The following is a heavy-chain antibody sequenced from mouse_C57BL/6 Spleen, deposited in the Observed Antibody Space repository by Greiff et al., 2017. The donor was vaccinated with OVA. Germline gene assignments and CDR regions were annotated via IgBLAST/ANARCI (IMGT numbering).Heavy chain of an antibody. CDR3: ARWRTGYFDY. Sequence: EVKLVESGGGLVQPGDSLSLPCAASGFTLTDYYMSWVRQPPGKALEWLGVIRNKANGYTTEYSASVKGRCTISRDNSQSILYLQMNALRAEDSATYYCARWRTGYFDYWGQGTTLTVSS. CDR2: IRNKANGYTT. J-gene: IGHJ2*01. CDR1: GFTLTDYY. V-gene: IGHV7-3*01.